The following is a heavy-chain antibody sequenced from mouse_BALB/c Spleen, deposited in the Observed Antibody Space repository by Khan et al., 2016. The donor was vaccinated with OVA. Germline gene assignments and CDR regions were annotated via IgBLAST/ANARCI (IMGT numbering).Heavy chain of an antibody. Sequence: EVELVESGGGLVKPGGSLTLSCAVSAFSFNYYDLSWVRQTPERRREWVAYISSGGGGTSYPDTVKGRITISRDNVQNTLFLQMSSLKSEATVLYYCTRGYYYFDYWGQGTTLTVSA. CDR1: AFSFNYYD. D-gene: IGHD2-3*01. J-gene: IGHJ2*01. V-gene: IGHV5-12-1*01. CDR3: TRGYYYFDY. CDR2: ISSGGGGT.